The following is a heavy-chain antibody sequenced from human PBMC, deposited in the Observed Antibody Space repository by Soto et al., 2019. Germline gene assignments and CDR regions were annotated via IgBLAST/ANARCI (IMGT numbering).Heavy chain of an antibody. CDR1: GGSISSGGYY. V-gene: IGHV4-31*03. CDR2: IYYSGST. J-gene: IGHJ4*02. D-gene: IGHD3-22*01. Sequence: PSETLSLTCTVSGGSISSGGYYWSWIRQHPGKGLEWIGYIYYSGSTYYNPSLKSRVTISVDTSKNQFSLKLSSVTAADTAVYYCARGDYYDSSGYYYATTIFDYWGQGTLVTVSS. CDR3: ARGDYYDSSGYYYATTIFDY.